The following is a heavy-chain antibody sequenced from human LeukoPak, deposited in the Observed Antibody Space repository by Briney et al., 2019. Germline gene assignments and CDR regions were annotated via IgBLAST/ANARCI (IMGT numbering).Heavy chain of an antibody. CDR3: ARDGSAVAGTEDAFDI. CDR1: GGSISSYY. CDR2: IYYSGST. V-gene: IGHV4-59*01. Sequence: SETLSLTCTVSGGSISSYYWSWIRQPPGKGLEWIGYIYYSGSTNYNPSLKSRVTISVDTSKNQFSLKLSSVTAADTAVYYCARDGSAVAGTEDAFDIWGQGTMVTVSS. J-gene: IGHJ3*02. D-gene: IGHD6-19*01.